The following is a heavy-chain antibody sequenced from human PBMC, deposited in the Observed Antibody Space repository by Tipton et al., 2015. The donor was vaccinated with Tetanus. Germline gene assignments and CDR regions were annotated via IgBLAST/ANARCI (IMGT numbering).Heavy chain of an antibody. D-gene: IGHD2-8*01. V-gene: IGHV3-11*01. J-gene: IGHJ3*02. CDR1: GFTFSDYY. Sequence: SLRLSCAASGFTFSDYYMTWIRQAPGKGLEWVSYITGGGPSIYYADSEKGRFTISRDNAKNSLYLQMNSLRDEDTAVYYCAGPALLSTYGLDIWGQGTMVTVSS. CDR3: AGPALLSTYGLDI. CDR2: ITGGGPSI.